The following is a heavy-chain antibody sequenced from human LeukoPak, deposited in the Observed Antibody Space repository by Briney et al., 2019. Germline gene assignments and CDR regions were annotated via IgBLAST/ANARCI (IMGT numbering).Heavy chain of an antibody. Sequence: SETLSLTCAVYGGSLSGYYWGWIRQSPGKGLEWIGEINHSGVINYNPSLKGRVTIAVDTSQNQFSLKLSSVTAADTAMYYCARPAWVRYYDSSGHFDYWGQGTLVTVSS. CDR3: ARPAWVRYYDSSGHFDY. CDR2: INHSGVI. J-gene: IGHJ4*02. V-gene: IGHV4-34*01. CDR1: GGSLSGYY. D-gene: IGHD3-22*01.